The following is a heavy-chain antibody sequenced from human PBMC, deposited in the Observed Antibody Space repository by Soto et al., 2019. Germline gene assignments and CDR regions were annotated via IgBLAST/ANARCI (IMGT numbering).Heavy chain of an antibody. CDR2: IYYSGST. V-gene: IGHV4-39*07. CDR1: GGSISSNNLY. J-gene: IGHJ4*02. Sequence: SETLSLTCSVSGGSISSNNLYWGWIRQPPGKGLEWIGNIYYSGSTYYNPSLKSRVTISVDRSKNQFSLKLSSVTAADTAVYYCARESHNYDSSGYYDYWGQGTLVTVSS. CDR3: ARESHNYDSSGYYDY. D-gene: IGHD3-22*01.